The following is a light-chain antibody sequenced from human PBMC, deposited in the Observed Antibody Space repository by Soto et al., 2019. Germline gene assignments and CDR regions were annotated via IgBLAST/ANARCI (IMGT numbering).Light chain of an antibody. CDR1: SSNIGSNT. J-gene: IGLJ1*01. V-gene: IGLV1-44*01. Sequence: QSVLTQPPSASGTPGQRVTISCSGSSSNIGSNTVNWYQQLPGTAPKLLIYNNNQRPSGVPERFSGSKSGTSASLAISGLQSEDEADYYCAAWDDSLNGHVFGTGTKVTVL. CDR2: NNN. CDR3: AAWDDSLNGHV.